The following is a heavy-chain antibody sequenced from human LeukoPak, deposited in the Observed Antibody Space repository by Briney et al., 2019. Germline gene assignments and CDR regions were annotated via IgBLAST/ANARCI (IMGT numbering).Heavy chain of an antibody. CDR2: INYSGYT. D-gene: IGHD5-12*01. CDR1: GGSVSSGDYS. V-gene: IGHV4-30-4*01. CDR3: ARSQKDSGYASRHFDY. Sequence: SETLSLTCTVSGGSVSSGDYSWSWIRQPPGKGLEWIGYINYSGYTLYNPSLRSRVTISVDTSKNQFSLKLSSVTAADTAVYYCARSQKDSGYASRHFDYWGQGTLVTVSS. J-gene: IGHJ4*02.